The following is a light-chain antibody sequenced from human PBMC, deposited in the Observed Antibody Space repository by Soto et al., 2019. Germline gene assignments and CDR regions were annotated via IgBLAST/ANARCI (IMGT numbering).Light chain of an antibody. V-gene: IGKV3-20*01. Sequence: ENVLTQSPGTVSLSPGERATLSCRASQRVSASYLAWYQQKPGQAPRLLIYGASSRATSIPDRFSGSGSGTDFTLTISRLEPEDCAVYYCQQYGSSLSLTFGGGTKVEIK. CDR3: QQYGSSLSLT. J-gene: IGKJ4*01. CDR1: QRVSASY. CDR2: GAS.